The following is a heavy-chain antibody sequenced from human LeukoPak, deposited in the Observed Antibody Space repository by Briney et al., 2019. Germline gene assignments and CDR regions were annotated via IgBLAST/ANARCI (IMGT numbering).Heavy chain of an antibody. CDR1: GFTFDDYG. D-gene: IGHD6-6*01. Sequence: PGGSLRLSCAASGFTFDDYGMSWVRQGPGKGLEWVSGINWNGGSTGYADSVKGRFTISRDNAKKSLYLQMNSLRAEDTALYYCARSSVSAYAFDIWGQGTMVTVSS. V-gene: IGHV3-20*04. CDR2: INWNGGST. CDR3: ARSSVSAYAFDI. J-gene: IGHJ3*02.